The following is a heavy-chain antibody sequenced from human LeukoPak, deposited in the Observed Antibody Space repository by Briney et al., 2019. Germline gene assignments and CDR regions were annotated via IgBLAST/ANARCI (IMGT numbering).Heavy chain of an antibody. Sequence: GASVKVSCKASGYTFTSYYMHWVRQAPGQGLEWMGIINPSGGSTSYAQKFQGRVTMTRDTSTSTVYMELRSLRSDDTAVYYCAREIGSYLDYWGQGTLVTVSS. V-gene: IGHV1-46*01. CDR3: AREIGSYLDY. D-gene: IGHD1-26*01. CDR1: GYTFTSYY. J-gene: IGHJ4*02. CDR2: INPSGGST.